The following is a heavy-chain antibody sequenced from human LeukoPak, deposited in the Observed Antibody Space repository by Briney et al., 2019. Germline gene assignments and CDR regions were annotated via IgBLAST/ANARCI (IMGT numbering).Heavy chain of an antibody. Sequence: ASVKVSCKASGYTFTGYYMHWVRQAPGQGLEWMGWMNPNSGNTGYAQKFQGRVIMTRNTSISTAYMELSSLRSEDTAVYYCARGPLYYYDSSGYLYMDVWGKGTTVTVSS. V-gene: IGHV1-8*02. CDR1: GYTFTGYY. D-gene: IGHD3-22*01. CDR2: MNPNSGNT. CDR3: ARGPLYYYDSSGYLYMDV. J-gene: IGHJ6*03.